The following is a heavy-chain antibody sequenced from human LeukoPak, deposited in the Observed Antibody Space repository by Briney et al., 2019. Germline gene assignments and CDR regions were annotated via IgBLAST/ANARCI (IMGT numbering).Heavy chain of an antibody. V-gene: IGHV3-48*01. J-gene: IGHJ2*01. D-gene: IGHD4-17*01. Sequence: GGSLRLSCAASGFTFSSHSLSWVRQAPGKGLDWISYISSRSTSIKYADSVKGRFTISRDNAKNSLYLQMNSLGAEDTAVYYCASLILSTVASVTTGDFDLWGRGTLVTVSS. CDR1: GFTFSSHS. CDR2: ISSRSTSI. CDR3: ASLILSTVASVTTGDFDL.